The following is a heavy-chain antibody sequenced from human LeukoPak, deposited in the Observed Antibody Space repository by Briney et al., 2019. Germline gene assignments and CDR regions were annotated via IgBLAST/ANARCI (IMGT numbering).Heavy chain of an antibody. D-gene: IGHD2-21*02. CDR3: AGGPKVTYGAETYFDY. V-gene: IGHV4-39*07. Sequence: TSETLSLTCTVSGGSISSSSYYWGWIRQPPGKGLEWIGSIYYSGSTYYNPSLKSRVTISVDTSKNQFSLKLSSVTAADTAVYYCAGGPKVTYGAETYFDYWGQGTLVTVSS. J-gene: IGHJ4*02. CDR1: GGSISSSSYY. CDR2: IYYSGST.